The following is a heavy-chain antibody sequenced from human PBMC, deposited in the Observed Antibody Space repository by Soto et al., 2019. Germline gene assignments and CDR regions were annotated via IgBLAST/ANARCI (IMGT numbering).Heavy chain of an antibody. V-gene: IGHV3-30-3*01. CDR1: GFTFSRHG. Sequence: PGGSLRLSCVVSGFTFSRHGIHWFRQAPGKGLEWVAVISYDGSDKNYADSVKGRFTISRDNSKNTLYLQMNSLRTEDTAVYYCARDLSGSYVFDYWGQGTPVTVSS. D-gene: IGHD1-26*01. CDR2: ISYDGSDK. J-gene: IGHJ4*02. CDR3: ARDLSGSYVFDY.